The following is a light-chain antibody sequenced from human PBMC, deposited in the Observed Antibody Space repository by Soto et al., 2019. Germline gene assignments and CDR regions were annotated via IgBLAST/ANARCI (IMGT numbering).Light chain of an antibody. V-gene: IGLV2-14*01. CDR1: SSDIGGYKY. J-gene: IGLJ3*02. CDR2: EVS. CDR3: TSYSRYRVLV. Sequence: VLTHPASVSGSLGQSITISCTGTSSDIGGYKYVSWYQQHPGKAPKLIIFEVSNRPSGVSDRFSGSNSGNTASLTISGLQAEDEADYYCTSYSRYRVLVFGGGTKVTVL.